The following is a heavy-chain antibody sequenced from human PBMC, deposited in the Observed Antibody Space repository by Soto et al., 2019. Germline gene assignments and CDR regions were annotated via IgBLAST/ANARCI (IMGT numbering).Heavy chain of an antibody. J-gene: IGHJ1*01. CDR3: AKVAVAGIYFQH. CDR1: GFTISSYA. Sequence: XGSLRLSCAASGFTISSYAMSWVRQAPGKGLEWVSAISGSGGSTYYADSVKGRFTISRDNSKNTLYLQMNSLRAEDTAVYYCAKVAVAGIYFQHWGQGTLVTVSS. V-gene: IGHV3-23*01. D-gene: IGHD6-19*01. CDR2: ISGSGGST.